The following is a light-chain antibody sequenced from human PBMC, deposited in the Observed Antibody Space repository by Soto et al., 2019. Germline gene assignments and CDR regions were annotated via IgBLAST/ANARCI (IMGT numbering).Light chain of an antibody. CDR1: QGISSF. CDR3: QKYSSVIT. J-gene: IGKJ5*01. V-gene: IGKV1-27*01. Sequence: DIQMTQSPSSLSASVGDRVTITCRASQGISSFVAWYQQKPGKVPRLLISGASTLQSGVPSRFRGSGSGTDFTLTITSLQPEDVATYYCQKYSSVITFGQGTRLEIK. CDR2: GAS.